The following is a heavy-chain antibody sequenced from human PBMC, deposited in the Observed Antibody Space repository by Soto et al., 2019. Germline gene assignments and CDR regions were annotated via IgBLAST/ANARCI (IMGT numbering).Heavy chain of an antibody. CDR1: GYSLTSYY. CDR2: INPISGST. D-gene: IGHD5-12*01. V-gene: IGHV1-46*03. Sequence: QVQLVQSGAEVKKPGASLKISCKASGYSLTSYYMHWVRQGPGQGLEWMGTINPISGSTTYAQKFQGRVAMTTDTSTGTVYMELSSLSSEDTAVYFCASYDGEPGPFDIWGQGTRVIVSS. CDR3: ASYDGEPGPFDI. J-gene: IGHJ3*02.